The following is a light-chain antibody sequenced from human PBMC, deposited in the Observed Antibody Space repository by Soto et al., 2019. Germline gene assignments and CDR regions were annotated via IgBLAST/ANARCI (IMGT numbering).Light chain of an antibody. J-gene: IGKJ1*01. CDR2: LGS. Sequence: DIVMTQSPLSLPVTPGEPASVSCRSSQSLLHSNGYNYLDWYLQKPGQSPQLLIYLGSNRASGVPDRFSGSGSGTDFTLKISRVEAEDFATYYCQQSYSTPPTFGQGTKVDIK. V-gene: IGKV2-28*01. CDR3: QQSYSTPPT. CDR1: QSLLHSNGYNY.